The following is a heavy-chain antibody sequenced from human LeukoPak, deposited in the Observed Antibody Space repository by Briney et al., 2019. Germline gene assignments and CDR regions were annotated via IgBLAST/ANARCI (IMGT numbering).Heavy chain of an antibody. D-gene: IGHD6-19*01. V-gene: IGHV4-39*07. CDR3: ARDIGASGWYGGVDP. CDR1: GGSISSSSYY. CDR2: IYYSGST. J-gene: IGHJ5*02. Sequence: PSETLSLTCTVSGGSISSSSYYWGWIRQPPGKGLEWIGSIYYSGSTYYNPSLKSRVTISVDTSKNQFSLKLSSVTAADTAVYYCARDIGASGWYGGVDPWGQGTLVTVSS.